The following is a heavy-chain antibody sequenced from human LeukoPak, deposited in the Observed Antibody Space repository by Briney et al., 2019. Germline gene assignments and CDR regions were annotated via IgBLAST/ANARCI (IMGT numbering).Heavy chain of an antibody. CDR2: TYYRSKWYN. Sequence: SQTLSLTCAISGDCVSSNSSSWKWIRQSPSRGLEWLGRTYYRSKWYNDYAVSVKSRITINPPTSKNQFSPQLNSVTPEDTAVYYCAGDLGQPGLANRFDPWGQGTLVTVSS. CDR1: GDCVSSNSSS. V-gene: IGHV6-1*01. J-gene: IGHJ5*02. CDR3: AGDLGQPGLANRFDP. D-gene: IGHD3-16*01.